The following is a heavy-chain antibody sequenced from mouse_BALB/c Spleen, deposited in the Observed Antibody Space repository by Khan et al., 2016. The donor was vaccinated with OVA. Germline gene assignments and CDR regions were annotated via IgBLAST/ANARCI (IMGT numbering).Heavy chain of an antibody. CDR1: GYSITSNYA. D-gene: IGHD1-1*01. V-gene: IGHV3-2*02. Sequence: EVQLQESGPGLVKPSQSLSLTCTVTGYSITSNYAWNWIRQFPGNKLEWMGYISYSGSTNYNPSLKSRISITRDTSKNQFFLQLNSVTTEDTASYCCAMGNYYGYAMDYWGQGTSITVSS. CDR2: ISYSGST. CDR3: AMGNYYGYAMDY. J-gene: IGHJ4*01.